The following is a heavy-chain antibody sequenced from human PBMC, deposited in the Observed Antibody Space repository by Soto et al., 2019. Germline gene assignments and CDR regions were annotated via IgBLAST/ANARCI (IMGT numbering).Heavy chain of an antibody. J-gene: IGHJ5*02. V-gene: IGHV4-30-4*01. CDR3: ARGGIYYDSSGYYYSTVNWFDP. CDR2: IYYIGST. CDR1: GGSISSGDYY. D-gene: IGHD3-22*01. Sequence: LTLPCTISGGSISSGDYYWSWIRQPPGKGLGWIGYIYYIGSTYYNPSLKSRVTISGDTSKNQFSLKLSSVTAADTAVYYCARGGIYYDSSGYYYSTVNWFDPWGQGTLVTVSS.